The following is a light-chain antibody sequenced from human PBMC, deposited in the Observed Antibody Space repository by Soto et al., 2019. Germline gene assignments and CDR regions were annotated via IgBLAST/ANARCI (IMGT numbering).Light chain of an antibody. CDR1: SSDVGGYNY. CDR3: CSYAGSYLWV. CDR2: HVS. V-gene: IGLV2-11*01. J-gene: IGLJ3*02. Sequence: QSALTQPRSVSGSPGQSVTISCTGTSSDVGGYNYVSWYQQHPGKAPKLMLHHVSKRPSGVPDRFSASKSGNTASLTISGLQAADEADYYCCSYAGSYLWVFGGGTKLTVL.